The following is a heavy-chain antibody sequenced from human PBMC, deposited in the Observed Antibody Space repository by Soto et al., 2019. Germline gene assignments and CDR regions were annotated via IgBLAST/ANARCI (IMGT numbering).Heavy chain of an antibody. CDR1: GGLFSVFS. Sequence: QVQLVQSGAEVKKPGSSVKVSCKTSGGLFSVFSFNWVRQATGQGLEWMGGVLTITGSTDYAQKFQGRLTITADRSTSTIYMELSRRTSDDTANYYFATLRGRGGLLRFEDGGQRTLISVSS. D-gene: IGHD5-12*01. V-gene: IGHV1-69*06. J-gene: IGHJ4*01. CDR2: VLTITGST. CDR3: ATLRGRGGLLRFED.